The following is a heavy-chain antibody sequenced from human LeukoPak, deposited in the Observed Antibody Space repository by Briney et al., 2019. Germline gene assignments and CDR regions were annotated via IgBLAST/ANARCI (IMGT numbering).Heavy chain of an antibody. CDR2: INHSGST. D-gene: IGHD6-13*01. Sequence: PSETLSLTCAVYGGSFSGYYWSWIRQPPGKGLEWIGEINHSGSTNYNPSLKSRVTISVDTSKNQFSLKLSSVTAADTAVYYCARRSSSWYGTLREIAEYFQHWGQGTLVTVSS. CDR3: ARRSSSWYGTLREIAEYFQH. J-gene: IGHJ1*01. V-gene: IGHV4-34*01. CDR1: GGSFSGYY.